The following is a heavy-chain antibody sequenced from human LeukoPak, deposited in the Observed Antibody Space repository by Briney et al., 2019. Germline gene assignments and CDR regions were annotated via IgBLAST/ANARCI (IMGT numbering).Heavy chain of an antibody. CDR3: AKWGDYDILTGYYVSDF. D-gene: IGHD3-9*01. CDR1: GFIFRNYA. Sequence: GSLRLSCAASGFIFRNYAMSWVRQAPGKGLEWVSAITGSGDTTYYADSVKGRFTVSRDNSKNTLYVEMNTLRAKDTAVYYCAKWGDYDILTGYYVSDFWGQGTLVTVSS. CDR2: ITGSGDTT. J-gene: IGHJ4*02. V-gene: IGHV3-23*01.